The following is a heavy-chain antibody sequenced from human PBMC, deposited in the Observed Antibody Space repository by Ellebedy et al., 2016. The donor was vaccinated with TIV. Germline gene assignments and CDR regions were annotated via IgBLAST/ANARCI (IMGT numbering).Heavy chain of an antibody. Sequence: SETLSLXCAVYGGSFSGYYWTWIRQPPGKGLEWIGEINHSGTTNYNPSLKSRITISVDTSKNQFSLKLTSVTAADSAVYYCARGSGGNFKWFDPWGQGTLVTVSS. J-gene: IGHJ5*02. D-gene: IGHD4-23*01. CDR3: ARGSGGNFKWFDP. V-gene: IGHV4-34*01. CDR1: GGSFSGYY. CDR2: INHSGTT.